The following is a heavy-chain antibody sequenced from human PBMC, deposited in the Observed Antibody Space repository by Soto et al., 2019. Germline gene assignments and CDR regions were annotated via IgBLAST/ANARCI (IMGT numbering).Heavy chain of an antibody. CDR1: GASITSAY. V-gene: IGHV4-59*08. J-gene: IGHJ5*02. Sequence: PSETLSLTCSVSGASITSAYWNWIRQPPGKGLEWVGYIYYIGSTNYNPSLKSRVTMSLDTSNNQLSLDLRFVTAADTAVYYCAGGKTWFDRWGQGTLVTVSS. CDR2: IYYIGST. CDR3: AGGKTWFDR.